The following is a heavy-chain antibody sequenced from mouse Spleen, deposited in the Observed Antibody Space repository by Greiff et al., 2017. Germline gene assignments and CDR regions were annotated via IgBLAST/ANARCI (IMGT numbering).Heavy chain of an antibody. V-gene: IGHV1-69*01. CDR3: ARWGLLRGWFAY. CDR2: IDPSDSYT. D-gene: IGHD2-3*01. J-gene: IGHJ3*01. Sequence: QVQLQQPGAELVMPGASVKLSCKASGYTFTSYWMHWVKQRPGQGLEWIGEIDPSDSYTNYNQKFKGKATLTVDKSSSTAYMQLSSLTSEDSAVYYCARWGLLRGWFAYLGQGTLVTVSA. CDR1: GYTFTSYW.